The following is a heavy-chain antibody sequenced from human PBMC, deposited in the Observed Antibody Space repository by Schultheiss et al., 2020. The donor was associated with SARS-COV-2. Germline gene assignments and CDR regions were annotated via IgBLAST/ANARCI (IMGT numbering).Heavy chain of an antibody. CDR1: GYTFTSYG. CDR2: ISAYNGNT. J-gene: IGHJ6*02. D-gene: IGHD2-2*02. CDR3: ARSAVLYTDYYFYYGMDV. V-gene: IGHV1-18*01. Sequence: ASVKVSCKASGYTFTSYGISWVRQAPGQGLEWMGWISAYNGNTNYAQKFQGRVTITADESTSTAYMELSSLRSEDTAVYYCARSAVLYTDYYFYYGMDVWGQGTTVTVSS.